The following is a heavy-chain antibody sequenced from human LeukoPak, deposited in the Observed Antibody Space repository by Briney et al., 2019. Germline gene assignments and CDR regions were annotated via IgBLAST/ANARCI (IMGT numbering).Heavy chain of an antibody. CDR3: AKDRNGSGVDY. D-gene: IGHD3-10*01. V-gene: IGHV3-30*02. J-gene: IGHJ4*02. Sequence: PGGSLRLSCAASGFTFSSYGMHWVRQARGKGLEWVAFIRYDGSNKYYADSVKGRFTISRDNSKNTLYLQMNSLRAEDTAVYYCAKDRNGSGVDYWGQGTLVTVSS. CDR2: IRYDGSNK. CDR1: GFTFSSYG.